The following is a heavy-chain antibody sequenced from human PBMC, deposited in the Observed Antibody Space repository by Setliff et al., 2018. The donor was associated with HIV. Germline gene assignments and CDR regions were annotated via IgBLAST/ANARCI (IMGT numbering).Heavy chain of an antibody. CDR1: GYFFLNSW. CDR2: IYPGDSDT. D-gene: IGHD7-27*01. V-gene: IGHV5-51*01. Sequence: PGESLKISCQASGYFFLNSWIGWVRQMPGKGLEWMGVIYPGDSDTRYSPSFQGQVTISADRSITTAYLKWSSLKVSDTAMYYCIRRRRAPGTGDLESYWGQGTLVTVSS. J-gene: IGHJ4*02. CDR3: IRRRRAPGTGDLESY.